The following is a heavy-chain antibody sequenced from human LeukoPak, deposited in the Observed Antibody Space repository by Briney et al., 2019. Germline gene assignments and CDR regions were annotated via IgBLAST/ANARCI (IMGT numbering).Heavy chain of an antibody. V-gene: IGHV4-39*07. CDR2: ILYSGST. CDR1: GVSVSSSRYY. Sequence: SETLSLTCTVSGVSVSSSRYYWGWIRQPPGKGLEWIGTILYSGSTYYNPSLKGRVTISVDTSKNQFSLKLSSVTAADTAVYYCARVSISSGWTNFDYWGQGTLVTVSS. J-gene: IGHJ4*02. CDR3: ARVSISSGWTNFDY. D-gene: IGHD6-19*01.